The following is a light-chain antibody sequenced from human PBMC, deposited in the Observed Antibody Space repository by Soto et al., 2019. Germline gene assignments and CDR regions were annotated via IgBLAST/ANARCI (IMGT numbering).Light chain of an antibody. Sequence: EIVMTQTPLSLPVTPGEPASISCRTSQSLLNSDNGNTYLDWFLQTPGQSPQLLIYTLSYRASGGQDRFSGSGSGTDFTLKINRVEAEDVGVYYCMQRREFPYTFGQWTKLEIK. CDR2: TLS. CDR3: MQRREFPYT. CDR1: QSLLNSDNGNTY. J-gene: IGKJ2*01. V-gene: IGKV2-40*01.